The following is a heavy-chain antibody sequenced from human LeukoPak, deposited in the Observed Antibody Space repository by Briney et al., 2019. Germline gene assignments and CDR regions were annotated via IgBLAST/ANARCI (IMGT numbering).Heavy chain of an antibody. V-gene: IGHV1-69*04. CDR1: GGTFSSYA. J-gene: IGHJ4*02. CDR2: IIPILGIA. D-gene: IGHD3-22*01. CDR3: ARDTTYYYDSSGYYYFDY. Sequence: ASVKVSCKASGGTFSSYAISWVRQAPGQGLEWMGRIIPILGIANYAQKFQGRVTITADKSTSTAYMELSSLRSEDTAVYYCARDTTYYYDSSGYYYFDYWAREPWSPSPQ.